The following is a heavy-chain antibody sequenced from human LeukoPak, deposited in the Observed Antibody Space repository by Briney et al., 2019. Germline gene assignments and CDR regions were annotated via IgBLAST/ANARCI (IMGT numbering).Heavy chain of an antibody. V-gene: IGHV3-7*03. CDR2: IRPDGNKM. Sequence: GGSLRLSCAASGFIFRNYWMKWVRLAPGKGLEWVANIRPDGNKMYYVESVKGRFTISRDNAKNSLHLQMNGLRPEDTAVYYCARGSEIRGVYDYWGQGTLVTVSS. CDR1: GFIFRNYW. CDR3: ARGSEIRGVYDY. D-gene: IGHD3-10*01. J-gene: IGHJ4*02.